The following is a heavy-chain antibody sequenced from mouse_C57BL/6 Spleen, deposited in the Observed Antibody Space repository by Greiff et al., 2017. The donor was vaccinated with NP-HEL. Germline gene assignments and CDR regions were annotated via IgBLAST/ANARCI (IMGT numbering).Heavy chain of an antibody. V-gene: IGHV3-6*01. CDR1: GYSITSGYY. CDR2: ISYDGSN. D-gene: IGHD2-10*02. Sequence: EVQLQESGPGLVKPSQSLSLTCSVTGYSITSGYYWNWIRQFPGNILEWMGYISYDGSNNYNPSLKNRISITRDTSKNQFFLKLNSVTTKDTATYYCARDRQYPWYFDVWGTGTTVTVSS. J-gene: IGHJ1*03. CDR3: ARDRQYPWYFDV.